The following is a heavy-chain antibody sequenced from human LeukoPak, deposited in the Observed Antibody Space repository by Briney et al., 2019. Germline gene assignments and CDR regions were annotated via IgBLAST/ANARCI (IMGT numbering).Heavy chain of an antibody. Sequence: GGSLRLSCAASGFTFSSYWMHWVRQAPGKGLEWVSRARNDGRNIAYADSVKGRFTISRDNAKNTLFLQMNSLRAEDTAVYYCVRDAYYDTTGYSYFFFDLWGQGTMVTVSS. CDR3: VRDAYYDTTGYSYFFFDL. V-gene: IGHV3-74*01. D-gene: IGHD3-22*01. CDR2: ARNDGRNI. J-gene: IGHJ3*01. CDR1: GFTFSSYW.